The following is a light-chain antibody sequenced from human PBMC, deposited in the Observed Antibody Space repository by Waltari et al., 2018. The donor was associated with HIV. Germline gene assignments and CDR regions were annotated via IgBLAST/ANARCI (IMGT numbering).Light chain of an antibody. CDR1: DVGNYNL. CDR2: EVT. V-gene: IGLV2-23*02. J-gene: IGLJ2*01. Sequence: QSALTQPASVSGSPGQSITISCTGSDVGNYNLGSWYQQDPGKAPRLMIFEVTKRPSGVSDRFSGSKSGNTASLTISGLQAEDEADYYCASYGGTSNFVFGGGTRVTVL. CDR3: ASYGGTSNFV.